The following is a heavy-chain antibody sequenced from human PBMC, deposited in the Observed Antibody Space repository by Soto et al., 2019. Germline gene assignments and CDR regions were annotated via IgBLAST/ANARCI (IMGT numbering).Heavy chain of an antibody. V-gene: IGHV4-39*01. CDR2: IYFRGFI. CDR1: GGSISSSSYY. J-gene: IGHJ4*02. Sequence: SETLSLTCTVSGGSISSSSYYWGWIRQPPGKGLERIGIIYFRGFIYYNPSLNSRVTISVDTFKNQFSLKVNSVTAADTAVYYCASLSRYSSSPSYFDYWGQGTLVTVSS. D-gene: IGHD6-6*01. CDR3: ASLSRYSSSPSYFDY.